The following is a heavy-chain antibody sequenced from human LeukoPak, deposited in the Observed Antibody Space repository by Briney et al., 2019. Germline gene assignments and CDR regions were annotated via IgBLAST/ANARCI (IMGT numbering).Heavy chain of an antibody. D-gene: IGHD1-26*01. Sequence: AASVKVSCKTSGYTFTDYHIYWVRQAPGQGLEWMGWMNPNSGGTNYAQKFQGRVTMTRDTSIRTAYMELSRLRSDDTAVYYCARDGQRSGARHYYYMDVWGKGTTVTISS. CDR2: MNPNSGGT. CDR1: GYTFTDYH. CDR3: ARDGQRSGARHYYYMDV. V-gene: IGHV1-2*02. J-gene: IGHJ6*03.